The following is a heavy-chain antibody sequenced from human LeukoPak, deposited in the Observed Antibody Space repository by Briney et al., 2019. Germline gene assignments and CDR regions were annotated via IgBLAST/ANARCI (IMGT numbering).Heavy chain of an antibody. D-gene: IGHD2-8*02. CDR2: IKQDGRDK. V-gene: IGHV3-7*01. CDR3: ARAGGHSNLFDY. Sequence: GGSLRLSCAASGFTFSSYWMSWVRQAPGKGLEWVANIKQDGRDKFYVDSVKGRFTISRDNAKNSLYLQMNSLRAEDTAVYYCARAGGHSNLFDYWGQGTLVTVSS. J-gene: IGHJ4*02. CDR1: GFTFSSYW.